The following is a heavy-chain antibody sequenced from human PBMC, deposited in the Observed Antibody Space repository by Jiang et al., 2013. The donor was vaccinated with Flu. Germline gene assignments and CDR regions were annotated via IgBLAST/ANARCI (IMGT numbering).Heavy chain of an antibody. CDR3: ARCGYEYSSSSTTYYFDY. CDR2: IYYSGST. CDR1: GGSISSGDYY. V-gene: IGHV4-30-4*01. J-gene: IGHJ4*02. Sequence: TLSLTCTVSGGSISSGDYYWSWIRQPPGKGLEWIGYIYYSGSTYYNPSLKSRVTISVDTSKNQFSLKLSSVTAADTAVYYCARCGYEYSSSSTTYYFDYWGQGTLVTVSS. D-gene: IGHD6-6*01.